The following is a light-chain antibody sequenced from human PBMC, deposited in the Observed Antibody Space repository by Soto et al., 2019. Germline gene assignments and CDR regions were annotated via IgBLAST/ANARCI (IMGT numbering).Light chain of an antibody. CDR2: AVS. CDR1: SSDVGGYEY. CDR3: SCFTSSSTLPYV. J-gene: IGLJ1*01. Sequence: QSVLTQPASVSGSPGQSITMSCTGTSSDVGGYEYVSWYQQHPGKAPKLMIYAVSNRPSGVSTRFSGSKSGNTASLTISGLQADDEADYYCSCFTSSSTLPYVFGTGTKVTVL. V-gene: IGLV2-14*01.